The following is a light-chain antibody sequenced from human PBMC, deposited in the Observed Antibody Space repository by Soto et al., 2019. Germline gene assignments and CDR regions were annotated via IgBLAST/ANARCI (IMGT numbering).Light chain of an antibody. CDR1: QAISGY. CDR2: AAS. J-gene: IGKJ1*01. CDR3: QNDNSAPWT. V-gene: IGKV1-27*01. Sequence: DIQMTQSPSSLSASVGDRVTITCRASQAISGYLAWYQQKPGKVPNLLIFAASTLQPGVPSRFSGSGSGTYFTLPITGLQPEDVATSYCQNDNSAPWTFGQGTKVEIK.